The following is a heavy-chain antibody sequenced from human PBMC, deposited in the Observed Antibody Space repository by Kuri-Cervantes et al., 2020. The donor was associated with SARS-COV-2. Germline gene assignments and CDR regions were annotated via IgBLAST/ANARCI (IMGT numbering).Heavy chain of an antibody. CDR1: GFTCSNCR. J-gene: IGHJ4*02. CDR2: ISGGGDDT. D-gene: IGHD2-2*02. CDR3: ASQGFEYQLLYGVNFDY. Sequence: GGSLRLSCAASGFTCSNCRLSWVRQAPGKGLEWVSAISGGGDDTHYTDSVKDRFTISRDNSKNTLYLQMNSLSAEDTAVYYCASQGFEYQLLYGVNFDYWGQGTLVTVSS. V-gene: IGHV3-23*01.